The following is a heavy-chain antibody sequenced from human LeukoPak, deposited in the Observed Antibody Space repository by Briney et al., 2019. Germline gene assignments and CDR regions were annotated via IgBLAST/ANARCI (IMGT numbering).Heavy chain of an antibody. Sequence: SETLSLTCTVSGGSVSSGSYYWSWIRQPPGTGLEWLGYIYYSGSTNYNPSLKSRVTISVDTSKNQFSLKLSSVTAADTAVYYCARGATTGVWFDPWGQGTLVTVSS. CDR1: GGSVSSGSYY. CDR3: ARGATTGVWFDP. D-gene: IGHD5-12*01. J-gene: IGHJ5*02. V-gene: IGHV4-61*01. CDR2: IYYSGST.